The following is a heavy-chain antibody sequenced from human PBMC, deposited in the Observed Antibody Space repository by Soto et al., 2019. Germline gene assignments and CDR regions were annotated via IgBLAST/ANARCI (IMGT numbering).Heavy chain of an antibody. D-gene: IGHD1-26*01. CDR2: IFPRDSET. J-gene: IGHJ6*02. Sequence: GESLKISCQGPGYTFSNHWINWVRLVPGKGLEWMGIIFPRDSETRYSPSLQGQVIISVDKSTNTAYLQWTRLTASDTAIYYCAKSIEGGPMDVWGQGTTGTVSS. CDR3: AKSIEGGPMDV. V-gene: IGHV5-51*01. CDR1: GYTFSNHW.